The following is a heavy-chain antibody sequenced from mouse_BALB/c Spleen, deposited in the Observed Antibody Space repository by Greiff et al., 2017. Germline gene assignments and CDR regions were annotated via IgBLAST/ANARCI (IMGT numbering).Heavy chain of an antibody. CDR2: INPYNGGT. V-gene: IGHV1-18*01. Sequence: VQLKESGPELVKPGASMKISCKASGYSFTGYTMNWVKQSHGKNLEWIGLINPYNGGTSYNQKFKGKATLTVDKSSSTAYMELLSLTSEDSAVYYGARGLLRWYAMDYWGQGTSVTVSS. CDR3: ARGLLRWYAMDY. J-gene: IGHJ4*01. CDR1: GYSFTGYT. D-gene: IGHD3-1*01.